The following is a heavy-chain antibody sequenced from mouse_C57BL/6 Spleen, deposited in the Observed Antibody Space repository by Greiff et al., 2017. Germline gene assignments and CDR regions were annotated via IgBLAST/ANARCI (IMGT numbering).Heavy chain of an antibody. CDR2: ISSGGDYI. Sequence: EVNVVESGEGLVKPGGSLKLSCAASGFTFSSYAMSWVRQTPEKRLEWVAYISSGGDYIYYADTVKGRFTISRDNARNTLYLQMSSLKSEDTAMYYCTRDRTGILYYAMDYWGQGTSVTVSA. CDR1: GFTFSSYA. V-gene: IGHV5-9-1*02. D-gene: IGHD4-1*01. J-gene: IGHJ4*01. CDR3: TRDRTGILYYAMDY.